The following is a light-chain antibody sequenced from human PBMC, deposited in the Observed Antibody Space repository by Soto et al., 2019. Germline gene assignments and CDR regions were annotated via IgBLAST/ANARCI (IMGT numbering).Light chain of an antibody. V-gene: IGKV3-15*01. Sequence: EIVMTQSPATLSVSPGERATLSCRASQSVSGNLAWYQQKPGQAPRLLIYGASTRATGIPARFSGSGSGTEVTLTISSLQSEDFAVYYGQQYNNWPPITFGQGTRLEIK. CDR2: GAS. CDR3: QQYNNWPPIT. CDR1: QSVSGN. J-gene: IGKJ5*01.